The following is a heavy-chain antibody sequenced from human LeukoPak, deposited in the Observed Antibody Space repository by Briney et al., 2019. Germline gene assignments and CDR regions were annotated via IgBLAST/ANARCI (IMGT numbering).Heavy chain of an antibody. CDR1: GFTFSSYG. CDR2: IRYDGSNK. CDR3: AKDPWDYYDSSGYCDY. Sequence: GGSLRLSCAASGFTFSSYGMHWVRQAPGKGLEWVAFIRYDGSNKYYADSVKGRFTISRDNSKNTPYLQMNSLRAEDTAVYYCAKDPWDYYDSSGYCDYRGQGTLVTVSS. D-gene: IGHD3-22*01. J-gene: IGHJ4*02. V-gene: IGHV3-30*02.